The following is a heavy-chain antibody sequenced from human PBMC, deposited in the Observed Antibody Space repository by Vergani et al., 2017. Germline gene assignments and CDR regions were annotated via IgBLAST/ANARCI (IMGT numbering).Heavy chain of an antibody. V-gene: IGHV3-30*02. D-gene: IGHD3-10*01. CDR2: IQFDGSNQ. J-gene: IGHJ4*02. Sequence: QVQLVESGGGVVQRGGSLSLSCASSGFILRNYDMQWIRQGPGKGLEFVAFIQFDGSNQYYADSVKGRFTLSRDFSKNTLYLQMNSLRTDDTATYYCAKHFRSWGIDYWGQGTQVTVSS. CDR1: GFILRNYD. CDR3: AKHFRSWGIDY.